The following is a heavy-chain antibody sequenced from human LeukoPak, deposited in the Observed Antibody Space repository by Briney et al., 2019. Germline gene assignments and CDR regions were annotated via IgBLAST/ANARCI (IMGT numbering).Heavy chain of an antibody. V-gene: IGHV1-24*01. Sequence: ASVKVSCKVSGYTLTELSMHWVRQAPGKGLEWMGGFDPEDGETTYAQKFQGRVTMTEDTSTDTAYMELSSLRSEDTAVYYCATRSDHRPGFYYYYMDVWGKGTTVTVSS. CDR1: GYTLTELS. CDR2: FDPEDGET. D-gene: IGHD6-6*01. CDR3: ATRSDHRPGFYYYYMDV. J-gene: IGHJ6*03.